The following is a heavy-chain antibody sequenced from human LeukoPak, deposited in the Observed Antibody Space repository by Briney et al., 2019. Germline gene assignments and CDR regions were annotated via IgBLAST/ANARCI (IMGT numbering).Heavy chain of an antibody. J-gene: IGHJ4*02. CDR1: GFTFSSYG. D-gene: IGHD1-26*01. CDR3: ARDPYSGSYYPDY. V-gene: IGHV3-33*01. CDR2: IWYDGSNK. Sequence: GGSLRLSCAASGFTFSSYGMHWVRQAPGKGLEWVAVIWYDGSNKYYADSVKGRFTISRDNSKNTLYLQMNSLRAEDTAAYYCARDPYSGSYYPDYWGQGTWSPSPQ.